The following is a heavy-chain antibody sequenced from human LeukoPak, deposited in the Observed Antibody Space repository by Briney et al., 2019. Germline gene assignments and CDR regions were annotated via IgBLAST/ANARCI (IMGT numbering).Heavy chain of an antibody. CDR1: GYTLAELS. CDR3: ATVYCSSTSCYMGDYYYYGMDV. J-gene: IGHJ6*02. V-gene: IGHV1-24*01. CDR2: FYPEDGET. Sequence: ASVKVSCKVSGYTLAELSMHWVRQAPGKGLEWVGGFYPEDGETIYAQKFQGRVTMTEDTSTDTAYMELSSLRSEDTAVYYCATVYCSSTSCYMGDYYYYGMDVWGQGTTVTVSS. D-gene: IGHD2-2*02.